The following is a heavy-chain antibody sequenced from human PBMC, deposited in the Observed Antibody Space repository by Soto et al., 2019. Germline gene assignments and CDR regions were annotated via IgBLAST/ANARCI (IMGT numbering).Heavy chain of an antibody. D-gene: IGHD6-6*01. CDR1: GGTFSSYA. CDR3: ASSGIAARRYYYYYGMDV. J-gene: IGHJ6*02. CDR2: IIPIFGTA. Sequence: SVKVSCKASGGTFSSYAISWVRQAPGQGLEWMGGIIPIFGTANYAQKFQGRVTITADESTSTVYMELSSLRSEDTAVYYCASSGIAARRYYYYYGMDVWGQGTTVTVSS. V-gene: IGHV1-69*13.